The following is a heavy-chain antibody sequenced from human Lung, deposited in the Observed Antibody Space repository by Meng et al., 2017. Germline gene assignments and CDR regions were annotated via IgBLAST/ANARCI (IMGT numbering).Heavy chain of an antibody. CDR2: IRGDGGSI. CDR1: GLAFRSYW. V-gene: IGHV3-74*03. J-gene: IGHJ4*02. Sequence: VRVVGGGGGRVEEGGCLGLSCADSGLAFRSYWMHGVRQARGRGLVWVSRIRGDGGSIVYADSVKGRFTISRDNAKNTLFLQMNSLRAEDTAVYYCARESGYFEYWGQGILVTVSS. CDR3: ARESGYFEY.